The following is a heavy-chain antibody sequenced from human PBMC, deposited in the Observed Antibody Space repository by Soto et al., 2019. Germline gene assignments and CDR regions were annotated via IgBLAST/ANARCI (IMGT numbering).Heavy chain of an antibody. V-gene: IGHV3-74*01. J-gene: IGHJ4*02. CDR1: GFTFSRYW. CDR3: ARDLDDFEDY. D-gene: IGHD1-1*01. CDR2: INSDGSST. Sequence: GESLKISCAVSGFTFSRYWMHWVRQDPGKGLVWVSRINSDGSSTSYADSVKGRFSISRDNAKNTLYLQMNSLRAEDTAVYYCARDLDDFEDYWGQGTLVTVSS.